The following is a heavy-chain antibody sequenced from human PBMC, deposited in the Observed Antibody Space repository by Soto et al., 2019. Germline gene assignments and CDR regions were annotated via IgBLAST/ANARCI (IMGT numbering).Heavy chain of an antibody. D-gene: IGHD3-22*01. J-gene: IGHJ4*02. CDR1: GYTFTIYP. CDR3: ARDWTHYDSSGPGDY. Sequence: GASVKVSCKASGYTFTIYPMHWVRQAPGQGLEWMGWINAGNGDTKYSRKFQGRVTITRDTSASTAYMELSSLRSEDTAVYYCARDWTHYDSSGPGDYWGQGTLVTVSS. CDR2: INAGNGDT. V-gene: IGHV1-3*01.